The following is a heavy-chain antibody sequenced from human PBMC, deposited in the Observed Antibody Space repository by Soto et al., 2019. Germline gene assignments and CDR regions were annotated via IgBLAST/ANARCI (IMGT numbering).Heavy chain of an antibody. D-gene: IGHD1-1*01. J-gene: IGHJ3*02. CDR2: VSHSGGT. V-gene: IGHV4-34*01. CDR3: ARVERGTATTVVDAFDI. Sequence: QEQLQQWGAGLLKPSETLSLTCAVYGGFVSSGNYYWSWIRQPPGKGLEWIWEVSHSGGTHFNPSLKSRVTISVDTAKNQFSLKMSSVTAADTALYYCARVERGTATTVVDAFDIWGPGTMVTVSS. CDR1: GGFVSSGNYY.